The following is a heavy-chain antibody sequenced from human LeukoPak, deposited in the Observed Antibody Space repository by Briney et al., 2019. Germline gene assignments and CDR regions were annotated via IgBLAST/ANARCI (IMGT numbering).Heavy chain of an antibody. CDR1: GGTFSSYA. J-gene: IGHJ3*02. CDR2: IIPIFGTA. V-gene: IGHV1-69*05. D-gene: IGHD2-21*01. CDR3: ARDCGTPGAFDI. Sequence: GASVKVSCKASGGTFSSYAISWVRQAPGQGLEWMGGIIPIFGTANYAQKFQGRVTITTDESTSTAYMELSSLRSEDTAVYYCARDCGTPGAFDIWGQGTMVTVSS.